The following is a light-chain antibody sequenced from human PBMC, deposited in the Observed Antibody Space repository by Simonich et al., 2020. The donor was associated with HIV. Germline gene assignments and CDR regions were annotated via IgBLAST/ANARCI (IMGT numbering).Light chain of an antibody. CDR3: MQALQTPIT. V-gene: IGKV2-28*01. CDR1: QSLLHSIGYKY. CDR2: LGS. J-gene: IGKJ5*01. Sequence: DIVMTQSPLSLPVTPGEPASISCRSSQSLLHSIGYKYLDWYLQKPGQSPQLLIYLGSNRASGVPDRFSGSGSGTDFTLKISRVEAEDVGVYYCMQALQTPITFGQGTRLEIK.